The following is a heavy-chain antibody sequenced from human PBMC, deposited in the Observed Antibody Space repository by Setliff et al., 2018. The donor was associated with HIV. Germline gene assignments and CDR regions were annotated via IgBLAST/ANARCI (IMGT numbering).Heavy chain of an antibody. CDR3: ARDLNGDAFDF. V-gene: IGHV3-48*01. Sequence: PGGSLRLSCTASGFTFRDYSMNWVRQAPGKGLEWVSYLGKSNSRMTYAGSVKGRFTISGDNAKNTLYLQMNSLTSEDTAVYYCARDLNGDAFDFWGQGTMVTVSS. J-gene: IGHJ3*01. CDR2: LGKSNSRM. CDR1: GFTFRDYS.